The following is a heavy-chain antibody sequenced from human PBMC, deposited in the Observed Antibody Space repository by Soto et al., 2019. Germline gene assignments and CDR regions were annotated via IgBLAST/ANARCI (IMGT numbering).Heavy chain of an antibody. J-gene: IGHJ4*02. Sequence: PGGSLRLSCAASGFTFSSYAMSWVRQAPGKGLEWVSGISDSGGSTYYADSVKGRFTISRDNSKNTLYLQMNSLRVEDTAVYYCANGCGGTCYSRIHYWGQGTLVTVSS. CDR2: ISDSGGST. V-gene: IGHV3-23*01. CDR1: GFTFSSYA. CDR3: ANGCGGTCYSRIHY. D-gene: IGHD2-15*01.